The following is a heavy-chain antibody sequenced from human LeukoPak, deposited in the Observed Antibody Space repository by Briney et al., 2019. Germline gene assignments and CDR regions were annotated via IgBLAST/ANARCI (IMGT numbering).Heavy chain of an antibody. D-gene: IGHD3-10*01. CDR1: GFSISSYW. J-gene: IGHJ4*02. V-gene: IGHV3-7*01. CDR3: ARPLDGASKNYFDY. CDR2: IKQDGSEK. Sequence: GESLTLSCAASGFSISSYWMSWVRQPPGKGLEWVANIKQDGSEKYYVDSVKGRFTISRDNAKNPLYLQMNSLRAEDTAVYYCARPLDGASKNYFDYWGQGTLVTVSS.